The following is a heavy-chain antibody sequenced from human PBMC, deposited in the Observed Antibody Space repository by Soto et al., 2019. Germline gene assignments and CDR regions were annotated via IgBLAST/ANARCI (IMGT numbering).Heavy chain of an antibody. Sequence: GGSLRLSCAASGFTFSSYALSWVRQAPGKGLEWVSIISNSGGNTFYAASVKGRCTISRDNSKNTLYLQMNNLRAEDTAVYYCAKHFDSGCPDYWGQGTLVTV. CDR2: ISNSGGNT. J-gene: IGHJ4*02. V-gene: IGHV3-23*01. CDR3: AKHFDSGCPDY. D-gene: IGHD6-19*01. CDR1: GFTFSSYA.